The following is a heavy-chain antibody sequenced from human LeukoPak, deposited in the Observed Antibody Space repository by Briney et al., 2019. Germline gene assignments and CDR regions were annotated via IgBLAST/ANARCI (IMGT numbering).Heavy chain of an antibody. Sequence: SETLSLTCTVSGGSISSGSYYWTWIRQHPEKGLEWIGYMYYSGSTNYNPSLKSRVTISVDTSKNQFSLKLTSVTTADTAVYYCAVRGDYWGQGTLVTVTS. CDR3: AVRGDY. V-gene: IGHV4-31*03. J-gene: IGHJ4*02. CDR2: MYYSGST. D-gene: IGHD3-10*01. CDR1: GGSISSGSYY.